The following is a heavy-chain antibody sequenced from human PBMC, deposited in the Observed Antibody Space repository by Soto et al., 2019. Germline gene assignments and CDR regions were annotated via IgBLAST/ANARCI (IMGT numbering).Heavy chain of an antibody. J-gene: IGHJ5*02. V-gene: IGHV4-34*01. Sequence: SETLSLTCAVYGGSISSYYWSWIRQPPGKGLEWIGEIYHSGSTNYNPSLKSRVTISVDTSKNQFSLKLSFVTAADTAVYYCATSPITMVRGEDNWFDPWGQGTLVTVSS. CDR3: ATSPITMVRGEDNWFDP. CDR1: GGSISSYY. D-gene: IGHD3-10*01. CDR2: IYHSGST.